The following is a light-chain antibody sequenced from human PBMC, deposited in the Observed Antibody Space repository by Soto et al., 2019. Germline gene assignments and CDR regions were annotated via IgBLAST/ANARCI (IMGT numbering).Light chain of an antibody. V-gene: IGKV1-39*01. CDR2: AAS. Sequence: DIQMTQSPSSLSASVGDSVTITCRASQSISHFLNWYQQKPGKAPKLLIYAASTLESGVPSRFSGSASGTDFTLTISSLLTEDFATYYCQQSYNNPRTFGQGTILEIK. J-gene: IGKJ2*01. CDR3: QQSYNNPRT. CDR1: QSISHF.